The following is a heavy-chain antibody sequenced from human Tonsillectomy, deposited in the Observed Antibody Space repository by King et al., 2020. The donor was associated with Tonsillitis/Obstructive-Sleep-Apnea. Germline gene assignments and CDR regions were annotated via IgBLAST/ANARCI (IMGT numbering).Heavy chain of an antibody. J-gene: IGHJ6*03. Sequence: TLKESGPTLVKPTQTLTLTCTFSGFSLSTSGVGVGWIRQPPGKALEWLALIYWDDDKRYSPSLKSRLTITKDTSKNQVVLTMTNMDPVDTGTYYCVEGSSSASCPRNTRGEIGWFYQHCYMDVWGKGTTVTVSS. CDR2: IYWDDDK. D-gene: IGHD2-2*01. CDR1: GFSLSTSGVG. CDR3: VEGSSSASCPRNTRGEIGWFYQHCYMDV. V-gene: IGHV2-5*04.